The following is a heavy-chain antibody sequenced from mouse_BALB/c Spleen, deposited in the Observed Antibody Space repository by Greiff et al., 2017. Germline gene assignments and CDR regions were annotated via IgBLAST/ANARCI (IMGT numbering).Heavy chain of an antibody. J-gene: IGHJ2*01. D-gene: IGHD1-1*01. V-gene: IGHV1-7*01. CDR3: ANYYGSRYFDY. CDR2: INPSTGYT. Sequence: VKLQESGAELAKPGASVKMSCKASGYTFTSYWMHWVKQRPGQGLEWIGYINPSTGYTEYNQKFKDKATLTADKSSSTAYMQLSSLTSEDSAVYYCANYYGSRYFDYWGQGTTLTVSS. CDR1: GYTFTSYW.